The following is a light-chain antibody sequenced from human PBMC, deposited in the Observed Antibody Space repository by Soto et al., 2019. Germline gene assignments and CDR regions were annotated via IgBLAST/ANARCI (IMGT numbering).Light chain of an antibody. CDR1: QTVSSTY. Sequence: DIELTQSPGTLSWSLGERVTLSCRASQTVSSTYLAWYQQRPGQAPRLLIFGTSNRATDIPDRFSGSGSGTDFTLTIRRLEPEDFAVYYCQHYGSFGQGTKVDIK. V-gene: IGKV3-20*01. J-gene: IGKJ1*01. CDR3: QHYGS. CDR2: GTS.